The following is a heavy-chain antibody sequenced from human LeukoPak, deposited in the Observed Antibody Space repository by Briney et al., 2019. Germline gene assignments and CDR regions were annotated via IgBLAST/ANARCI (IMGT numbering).Heavy chain of an antibody. D-gene: IGHD6-6*01. CDR2: INHSGST. J-gene: IGHJ5*02. CDR1: GGSFSGYY. CDR3: ARGNIATRRGENWFDP. V-gene: IGHV4-34*01. Sequence: SETLSLTCAVYGGSFSGYYWSWIRQPPGKGLEWIGEINHSGSTNYNPSLKSRVTISVDTSKNQFSLKLSSVTAADTAVFYCARGNIATRRGENWFDPWGQGTLVTVSS.